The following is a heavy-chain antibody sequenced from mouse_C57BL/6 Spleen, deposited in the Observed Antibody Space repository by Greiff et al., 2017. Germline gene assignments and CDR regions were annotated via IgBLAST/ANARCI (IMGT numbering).Heavy chain of an antibody. D-gene: IGHD1-1*01. CDR2: IHPNSGST. CDR3: ARTSITTVVASGAMDY. J-gene: IGHJ4*01. V-gene: IGHV1-64*01. Sequence: VQLQQPGAELVRPGASVKLSCKASGYTFTSYWMHWVKQRPGQGLEWIGMIHPNSGSTNYNEKFKSKATLTVDKSSSTAYMQLSSLTSEDSAVYYCARTSITTVVASGAMDYWGQGTSVTVSS. CDR1: GYTFTSYW.